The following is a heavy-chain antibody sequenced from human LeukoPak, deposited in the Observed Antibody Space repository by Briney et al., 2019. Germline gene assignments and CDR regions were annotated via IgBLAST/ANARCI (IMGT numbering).Heavy chain of an antibody. D-gene: IGHD6-13*01. J-gene: IGHJ4*02. Sequence: GGSLRLSCAASGFTFSSYAMSWVRQAPGKGLEWVSAISGSGGSTYYADSVKGRFTISRDNSKNTLYLQMNSLRAEDTAVYYCARGEVAGYSSRPDWGYWGQGTLVTVSS. V-gene: IGHV3-23*01. CDR3: ARGEVAGYSSRPDWGY. CDR1: GFTFSSYA. CDR2: ISGSGGST.